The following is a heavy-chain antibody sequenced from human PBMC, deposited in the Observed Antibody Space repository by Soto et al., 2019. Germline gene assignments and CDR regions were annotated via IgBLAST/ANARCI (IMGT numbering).Heavy chain of an antibody. CDR3: AKSNRGAYDTPDF. D-gene: IGHD3-22*01. Sequence: QVQLVESGGGVVQPGRSLRLSCAASGFSLNDYGMHWVRQPPGKGLEWVADISYDGRNKYYTDSVRGRFTISRDISKGTLYLQMNSLRPKDTAVYYCAKSNRGAYDTPDFWGQGTPVTVSP. CDR1: GFSLNDYG. V-gene: IGHV3-30*18. J-gene: IGHJ4*02. CDR2: ISYDGRNK.